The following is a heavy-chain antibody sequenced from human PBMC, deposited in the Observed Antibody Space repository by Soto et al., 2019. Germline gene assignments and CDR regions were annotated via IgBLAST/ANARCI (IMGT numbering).Heavy chain of an antibody. J-gene: IGHJ3*02. D-gene: IGHD3-3*01. CDR1: GCSISSGGYY. CDR3: ARDRWGSDYDFWSGSGTDAFDI. V-gene: IGHV4-31*11. Sequence: TLSLTCAVSGCSISSGGYYWSWIRQHPGKGLEWIGYIYYSGSTYYNPSLKSRVTISVDTSKNQFSLKLSSVTAADTAVYYCARDRWGSDYDFWSGSGTDAFDIWGQGTMVTVSS. CDR2: IYYSGST.